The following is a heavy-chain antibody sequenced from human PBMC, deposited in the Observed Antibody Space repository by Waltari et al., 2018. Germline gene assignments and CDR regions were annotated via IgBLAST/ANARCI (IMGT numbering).Heavy chain of an antibody. Sequence: PLVESGGGVVQPGSSLRLSCAAPGYTFSNHIIHWVRRTPGKGLEWVAAISYDGFSKYYADSVKGRFTIAADTSKTTVNLQLNSLTNEDTAVYYCAREGGTSGYSGFFDTWGPGTQVTVSS. CDR1: GYTFSNHI. V-gene: IGHV3-30-3*01. J-gene: IGHJ4*02. CDR3: AREGGTSGYSGFFDT. D-gene: IGHD6-25*01. CDR2: ISYDGFSK.